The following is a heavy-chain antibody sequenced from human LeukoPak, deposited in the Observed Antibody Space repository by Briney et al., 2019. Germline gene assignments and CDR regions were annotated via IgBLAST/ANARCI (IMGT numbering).Heavy chain of an antibody. CDR1: GGSISSSNW. Sequence: SETLSLTCAVSGGSISSSNWWSWVRQPPGKGLEWIGEIYHSGSTNYNPSLKSRVTISVDTSKNQFSLKLSSVTAADTAVYYCARGSRWLRFTPGLHYWGQGTLVTVSS. J-gene: IGHJ4*02. D-gene: IGHD5-24*01. CDR2: IYHSGST. V-gene: IGHV4-4*02. CDR3: ARGSRWLRFTPGLHY.